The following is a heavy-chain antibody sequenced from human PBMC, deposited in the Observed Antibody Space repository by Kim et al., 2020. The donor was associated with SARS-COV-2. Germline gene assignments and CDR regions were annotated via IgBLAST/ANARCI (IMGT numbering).Heavy chain of an antibody. J-gene: IGHJ5*02. D-gene: IGHD2-8*01. CDR1: GYSFTNHA. CDR2: IDTSTGTP. Sequence: ASVKVSCRGSGYSFTNHAINWVRQAPGQGLEWMGWIDTSTGTPTYAQGFTGRFVFSLDTSVTTAYLQITSLKTEDTALYFCARDHCTNTRCFDPWGQGTLITVSS. V-gene: IGHV7-4-1*02. CDR3: ARDHCTNTRCFDP.